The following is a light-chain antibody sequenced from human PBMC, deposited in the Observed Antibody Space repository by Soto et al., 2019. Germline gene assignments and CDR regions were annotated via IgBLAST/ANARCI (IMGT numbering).Light chain of an antibody. J-gene: IGKJ5*01. V-gene: IGKV3D-15*01. CDR3: QQYNTWPPIT. CDR2: DAS. CDR1: QGVSSY. Sequence: EVVLTQSPATLSLSPGERATLSCMASQGVSSYLAWYQQKPGQAPRLLIYDASNRATGIPARFSGTGSGTEFTLTISSLQSEDFAVYYCQQYNTWPPITFGQGTRLENK.